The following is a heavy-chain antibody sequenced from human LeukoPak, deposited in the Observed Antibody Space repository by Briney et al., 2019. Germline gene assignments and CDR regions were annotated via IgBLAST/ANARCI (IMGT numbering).Heavy chain of an antibody. D-gene: IGHD1-1*01. V-gene: IGHV3-23*01. CDR3: TRVGSSGSVDY. CDR1: GFTFSSSA. J-gene: IGHJ4*02. CDR2: ISDSGDST. Sequence: GGSLRLSCAASGFTFSSSAMTWVRQAPGKGLEWVSSISDSGDSTYYADSVKGRFTISRDNSKNTLYLQMNSLRAEDTAVYYCTRVGSSGSVDYWGQGTLVTVSS.